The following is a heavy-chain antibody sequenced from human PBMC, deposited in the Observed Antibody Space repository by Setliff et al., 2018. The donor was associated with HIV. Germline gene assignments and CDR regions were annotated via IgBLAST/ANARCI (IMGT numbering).Heavy chain of an antibody. J-gene: IGHJ6*03. Sequence: GGSLRLSCAASGFGFSSYAMHWVRQAPGKGLEWMAIIWSDGVTKYYGDSVEGRFTISRDNSKNILYLQINGMRVEDTAVYYCARDPPQSGYHMDVWGKGTTVTVSS. CDR2: IWSDGVTK. CDR1: GFGFSSYA. V-gene: IGHV3-33*01. CDR3: ARDPPQSGYHMDV.